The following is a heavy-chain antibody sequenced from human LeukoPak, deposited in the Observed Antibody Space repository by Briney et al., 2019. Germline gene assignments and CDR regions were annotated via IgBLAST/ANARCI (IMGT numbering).Heavy chain of an antibody. D-gene: IGHD2-2*02. Sequence: GRSLRLSCAASGFTFSSYGMHWVRQAPGKGLEWVAVIWYDGSNKYYADSVKGRFTISRDNSKNTLYLQMNSLRAEDTAVYYCARDQCSNSCYIFRWGQGTLVTVSS. CDR1: GFTFSSYG. CDR2: IWYDGSNK. CDR3: ARDQCSNSCYIFR. J-gene: IGHJ4*02. V-gene: IGHV3-33*01.